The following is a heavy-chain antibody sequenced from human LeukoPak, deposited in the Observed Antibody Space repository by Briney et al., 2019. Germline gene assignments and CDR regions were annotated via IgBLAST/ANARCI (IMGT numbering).Heavy chain of an antibody. J-gene: IGHJ4*02. Sequence: PGGSLRLSCAASGFTFNTFSMNWVRQAPGKGLEWVSSISSSSNYIYYADSVKGRFTISGDNAKNSLYLQMNSLRAEDTAVYYCARETGMSTMSYWGQGTLVTVSS. V-gene: IGHV3-21*01. D-gene: IGHD5-24*01. CDR3: ARETGMSTMSY. CDR2: ISSSSNYI. CDR1: GFTFNTFS.